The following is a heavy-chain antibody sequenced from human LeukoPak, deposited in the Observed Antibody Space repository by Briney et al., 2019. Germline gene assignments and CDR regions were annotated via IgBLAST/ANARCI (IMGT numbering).Heavy chain of an antibody. D-gene: IGHD4-17*01. Sequence: PGGSLRLSCAASGFTFSTYAMNWVRQAPGKGLEWISAISGSGGSTLYADSVKGRFTISRDNSKNTLYLQMNSLRAEDTAVYYCAKEIWPTVTTPGWTYFDYWGQGALVTVSS. V-gene: IGHV3-23*01. J-gene: IGHJ4*02. CDR2: ISGSGGST. CDR1: GFTFSTYA. CDR3: AKEIWPTVTTPGWTYFDY.